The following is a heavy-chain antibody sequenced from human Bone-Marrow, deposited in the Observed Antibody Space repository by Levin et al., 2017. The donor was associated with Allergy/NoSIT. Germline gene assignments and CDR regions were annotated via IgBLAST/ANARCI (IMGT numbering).Heavy chain of an antibody. Sequence: GGSLRLSCAASGFTFSDYAVTWVRQAPGKGLEWVASISGSGETTYYADSVKGRFTISRENSKNPLFLQMNSLRLEDTAFYYCAKGLEQWLAELDFWGQGTLVTVSS. CDR2: ISGSGETT. CDR3: AKGLEQWLAELDF. D-gene: IGHD6-19*01. J-gene: IGHJ4*02. V-gene: IGHV3-23*01. CDR1: GFTFSDYA.